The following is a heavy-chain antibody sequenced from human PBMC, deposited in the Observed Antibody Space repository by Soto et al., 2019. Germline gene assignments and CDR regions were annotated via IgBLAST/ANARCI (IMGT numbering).Heavy chain of an antibody. V-gene: IGHV4-34*01. CDR1: GGSFSGYY. D-gene: IGHD2-2*01. Sequence: SETLSLTCAVYGGSFSGYYWSWIRQPPGKGLEWIGEINHSGSTNYNPSLKSRVTISVDTSKNQFSLKLSSVTAADTAVYYCARGVVPAAIKYYYGMDVWGQGTTVTVS. CDR2: INHSGST. J-gene: IGHJ6*02. CDR3: ARGVVPAAIKYYYGMDV.